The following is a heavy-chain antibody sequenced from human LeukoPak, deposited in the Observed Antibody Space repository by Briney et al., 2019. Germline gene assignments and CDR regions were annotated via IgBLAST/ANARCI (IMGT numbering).Heavy chain of an antibody. CDR3: AKVFDGWVAAASDH. J-gene: IGHJ4*02. V-gene: IGHV3-30*18. D-gene: IGHD6-13*01. Sequence: PGGSLRLSCAASGFAFSNYGMHWVRQAPGKGLEWVAVISYDGNNIYYAGSVKGRFTISRDNSKNTLYLQMHSLRAEDTAVYYCAKVFDGWVAAASDHWGQGTLVTVSS. CDR1: GFAFSNYG. CDR2: ISYDGNNI.